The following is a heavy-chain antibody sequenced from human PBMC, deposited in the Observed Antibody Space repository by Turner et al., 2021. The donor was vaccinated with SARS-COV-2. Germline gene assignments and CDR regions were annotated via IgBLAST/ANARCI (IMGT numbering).Heavy chain of an antibody. CDR3: AKGGGPYCSGGSCYPGSFDY. D-gene: IGHD2-15*01. V-gene: IGHV3-30*18. CDR1: GFTISSYG. J-gene: IGHJ4*02. CDR2: ISYDGSNK. Sequence: QVQLVESGGGVVQPGRSLRHTCTASGFTISSYGMHWVRQAPGKGLEWVAVISYDGSNKYYGDSVKGRFTISRDNSKNTLYLQMNSLRAEDTAVYYCAKGGGPYCSGGSCYPGSFDYWGQGTLVTVSS.